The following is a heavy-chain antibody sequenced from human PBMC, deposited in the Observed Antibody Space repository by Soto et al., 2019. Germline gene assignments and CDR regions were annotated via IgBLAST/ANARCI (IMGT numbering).Heavy chain of an antibody. CDR2: IYHSGST. D-gene: IGHD1-1*01. CDR1: GGSISSGGYS. Sequence: SETLSLTCAVSGGSISSGGYSWSWIRQPPGKGLEWIGYIYHSGSTYYNPSLKSRVTISVDRSKNQFSLKLSSVTAADTAVYYCARDLWVEPELYYYGMDVWGQGTTVTVS. V-gene: IGHV4-30-2*01. CDR3: ARDLWVEPELYYYGMDV. J-gene: IGHJ6*02.